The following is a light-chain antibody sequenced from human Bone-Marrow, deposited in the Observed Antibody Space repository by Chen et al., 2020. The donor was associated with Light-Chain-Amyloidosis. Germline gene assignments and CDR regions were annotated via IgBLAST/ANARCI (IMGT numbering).Light chain of an antibody. V-gene: IGLV1-40*01. CDR2: GNT. CDR3: QSYDNSLSGPVV. J-gene: IGLJ2*01. CDR1: SSNIGAGFS. Sequence: QSVLTQPPSVSGGPGQRVTISCTGSSSNIGAGFSVHWYQQLSGTVPKLLIYGNTNRPSGVPDRFSGSKSGTSASLAITGLQAEDEADYYCQSYDNSLSGPVVFGGGTKLTVL.